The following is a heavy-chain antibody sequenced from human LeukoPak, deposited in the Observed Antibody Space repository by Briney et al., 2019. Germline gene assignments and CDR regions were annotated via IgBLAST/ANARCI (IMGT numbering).Heavy chain of an antibody. CDR2: IYTSGST. Sequence: SQTLSLTCTVSGGSISSGSYYWSWIRQPAGKGLEWIGRIYTSGSTNHNPSLKSRVTISVDTSKNQFSLKLSSVTAADTAVYYCARSPDLRLRNDAFDIWGQGTMVTVSS. CDR3: ARSPDLRLRNDAFDI. V-gene: IGHV4-61*02. D-gene: IGHD2-2*01. CDR1: GGSISSGSYY. J-gene: IGHJ3*02.